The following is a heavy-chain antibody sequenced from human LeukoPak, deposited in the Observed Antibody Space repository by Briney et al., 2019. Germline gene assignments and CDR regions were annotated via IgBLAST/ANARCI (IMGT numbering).Heavy chain of an antibody. CDR1: GGSISSYY. Sequence: SETLSLTCTVSGGSISSYYWSWIRQPPGKGLEWIGYIYYSGSTNYNPSLKSRVTISVDTSKNQFSLKLSSVTAADTAVYYCARRSLRNYYYGMDVWGQGTTVTVPS. CDR3: ARRSLRNYYYGMDV. V-gene: IGHV4-59*08. CDR2: IYYSGST. J-gene: IGHJ6*02.